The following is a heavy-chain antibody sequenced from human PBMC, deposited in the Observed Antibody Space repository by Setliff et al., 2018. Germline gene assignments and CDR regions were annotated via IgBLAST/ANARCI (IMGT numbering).Heavy chain of an antibody. CDR1: GFIVSNNE. J-gene: IGHJ4*02. Sequence: GSLRLSCEVSGFIVSNNEMSWVRQAPGKGLEWVSVTYSDGRTNYADSVKGRFIISRDNSKNTFDLQMNSLRAEDTAVYYCVRDKDKDFDFWGQGTLVTVSS. V-gene: IGHV3-53*01. CDR3: VRDKDKDFDF. CDR2: TYSDGRT.